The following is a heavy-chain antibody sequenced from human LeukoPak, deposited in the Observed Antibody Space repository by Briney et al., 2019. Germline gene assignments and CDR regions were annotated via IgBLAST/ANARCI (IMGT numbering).Heavy chain of an antibody. CDR2: ISWNSGSI. V-gene: IGHV3-9*01. J-gene: IGHJ4*02. Sequence: GGSLILSCAASGFTFDDYAMHWVRHAPGKGLEWVSGISWNSGSIGYADSVKGRFTISRDNAKNSLYLQMNSLRAEDTALYYCAKDIQRWLQFKGAGYFDYWGQGTLVTVSS. D-gene: IGHD5-24*01. CDR3: AKDIQRWLQFKGAGYFDY. CDR1: GFTFDDYA.